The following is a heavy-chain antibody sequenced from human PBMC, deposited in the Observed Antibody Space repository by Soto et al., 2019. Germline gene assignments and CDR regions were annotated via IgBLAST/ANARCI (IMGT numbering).Heavy chain of an antibody. J-gene: IGHJ6*02. V-gene: IGHV3-30-3*01. CDR3: AKILLSSAVVSYGMDV. CDR1: GFTFSRYA. Sequence: GGSLRLSCVASGFTFSRYAVHRVRQAPGKGLEWVAVMSYDGNKRYYAESVKGRFTISRDNSKNTQYLQMNSLRPEDTAVYYCAKILLSSAVVSYGMDVWGQGTTVTVSS. CDR2: MSYDGNKR. D-gene: IGHD3-10*01.